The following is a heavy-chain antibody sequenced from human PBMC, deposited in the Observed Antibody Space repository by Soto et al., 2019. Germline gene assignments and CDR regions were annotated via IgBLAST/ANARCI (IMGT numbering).Heavy chain of an antibody. Sequence: EVQLVESGGGLVKPGGSLRLSCAASGFTFSSYSMNWVRQAPGKGLEWVSSISSSSSYIYYADSVKGRFTISRDNAKNSLYLQMNSLRAEDTAVYYCATRPGISDWFDPWGQGTLVTVSS. J-gene: IGHJ5*02. CDR3: ATRPGISDWFDP. CDR1: GFTFSSYS. CDR2: ISSSSSYI. D-gene: IGHD3-3*02. V-gene: IGHV3-21*01.